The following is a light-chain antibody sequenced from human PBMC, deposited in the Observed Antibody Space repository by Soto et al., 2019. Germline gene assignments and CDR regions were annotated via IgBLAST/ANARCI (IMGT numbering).Light chain of an antibody. J-gene: IGKJ4*01. CDR3: QQRSNWPT. CDR1: QSFSSY. V-gene: IGKV3-11*01. Sequence: DIVLTQSPVSLSFSAGARDPTTCRASQSFSSYFAWYQQKPGQAPRLLIYDASNRATGIPARFSGSGSGTDFTLTISSLEPEDFAVYYCQQRSNWPTFGGGTKVDI. CDR2: DAS.